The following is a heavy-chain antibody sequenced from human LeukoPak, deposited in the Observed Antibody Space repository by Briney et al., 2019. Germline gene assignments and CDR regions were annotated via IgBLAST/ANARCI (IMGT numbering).Heavy chain of an antibody. Sequence: GGSLRLSCAASGFTFSSYSMNWVRQAPGKGLEWVGFIRSKAYGGTTEYAASVKGRFTISRDDSKSIAYLQMNSLKTEDTAVYYCTRRSPQLAFGDYWGQGTLVTVSS. CDR2: IRSKAYGGTT. V-gene: IGHV3-49*04. CDR1: GFTFSSYS. J-gene: IGHJ4*02. CDR3: TRRSPQLAFGDY. D-gene: IGHD6-13*01.